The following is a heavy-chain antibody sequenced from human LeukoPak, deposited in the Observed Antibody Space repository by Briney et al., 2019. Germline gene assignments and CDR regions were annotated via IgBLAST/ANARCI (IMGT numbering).Heavy chain of an antibody. J-gene: IGHJ4*02. CDR2: ISSSGSTI. Sequence: GGSLRLSCAASGFTFSSYEMSWVRQAPGKGLEWVSYISSSGSTIYYADSVKGRFTISRDNAKNSLYLQMNSLRAGDTAVYYCARDLGGYSYFDYWGQGTLVTVSS. CDR3: ARDLGGYSYFDY. CDR1: GFTFSSYE. D-gene: IGHD5-18*01. V-gene: IGHV3-48*03.